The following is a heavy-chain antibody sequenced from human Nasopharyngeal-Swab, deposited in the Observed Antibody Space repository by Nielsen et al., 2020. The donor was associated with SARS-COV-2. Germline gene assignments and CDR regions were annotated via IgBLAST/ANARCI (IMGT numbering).Heavy chain of an antibody. J-gene: IGHJ6*03. Sequence: WIRQPPGKGLEWIGSIYYNGSTYYNPSLKGRVTISVDTSKNQFSLKLSSVTAADTAVYYCARERGRGGIWNYYYYYMDVWGKGTTVTVSS. CDR2: IYYNGST. D-gene: IGHD3-10*01. CDR3: ARERGRGGIWNYYYYYMDV. V-gene: IGHV4-39*07.